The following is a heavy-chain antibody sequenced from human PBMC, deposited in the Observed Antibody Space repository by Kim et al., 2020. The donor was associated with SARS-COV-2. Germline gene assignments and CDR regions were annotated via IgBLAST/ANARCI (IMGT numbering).Heavy chain of an antibody. Sequence: SGPTLVNPTQTLTLTCTFSGFLLSASGVGVGWIRQPPGKALEWLAVIYWDDEKVYRPSLKTRLTITKDTSRNQVVLTMTNMDPIDTATYYCAHIEADPVDYTLCGNGFDPWGQGTLVTVSS. CDR2: IYWDDEK. CDR1: GFLLSASGVG. CDR3: AHIEADPVDYTLCGNGFDP. V-gene: IGHV2-5*02. D-gene: IGHD4-4*01. J-gene: IGHJ5*02.